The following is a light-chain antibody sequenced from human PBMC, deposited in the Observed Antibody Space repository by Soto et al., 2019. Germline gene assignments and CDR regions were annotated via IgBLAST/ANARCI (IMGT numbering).Light chain of an antibody. CDR1: QTVNNN. V-gene: IGKV3-15*01. J-gene: IGKJ4*01. CDR3: QQYNNWPLS. Sequence: DIVMTQSPATLSVSPGERATLSCRASQTVNNNLAWYQQKPGQAPRLLIYGASARATGIPARFSGSGSGTEFTLTISSLQSEDFAVYYCQQYNNWPLSFGGGTKVEIK. CDR2: GAS.